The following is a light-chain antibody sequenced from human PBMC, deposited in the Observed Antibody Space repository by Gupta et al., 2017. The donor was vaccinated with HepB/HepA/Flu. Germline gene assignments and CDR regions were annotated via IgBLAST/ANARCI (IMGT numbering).Light chain of an antibody. CDR1: SSDVGGYNY. J-gene: IGLJ1*01. CDR3: CSYAGSYTHYV. CDR2: DVR. Sequence: QSALTPPRSVSGSPGQSVTISCTGTSSDVGGYNYVSWYQQHPGKAPKLMSYDVRKRPSGVPDRFAGSKAGNTASLTISGLQAEDEADYYCCSYAGSYTHYVFGTGTKVTVL. V-gene: IGLV2-11*01.